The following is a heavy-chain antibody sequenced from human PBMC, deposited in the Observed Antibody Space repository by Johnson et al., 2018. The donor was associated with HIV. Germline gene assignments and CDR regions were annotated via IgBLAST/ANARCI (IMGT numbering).Heavy chain of an antibody. Sequence: QVQLVESGGGVVQPGGSLRLSCAASGFTFSSYVMHWVRQAPGKGLEWVAFILYDGSNKYYADSVKGRFTISRDNSKNTLYLQMNSLRAGDTAVYFCARRDPWVENGAFDIWGQGTMVTVSS. CDR3: ARRDPWVENGAFDI. J-gene: IGHJ3*02. D-gene: IGHD5-24*01. V-gene: IGHV3-30*02. CDR2: ILYDGSNK. CDR1: GFTFSSYV.